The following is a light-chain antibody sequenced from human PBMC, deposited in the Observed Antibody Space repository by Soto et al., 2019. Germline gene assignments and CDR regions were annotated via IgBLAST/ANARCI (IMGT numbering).Light chain of an antibody. Sequence: IVLTQSPGTLSLSPGERATLSCRASQSVGSSYLAWYQQKPGQAPRLLIYGTSSRATGIPDRFSGSGSGTDFTLTISSLEPEDFAVYYCQQYDNSLYTFGQGTKLEIK. CDR1: QSVGSSY. V-gene: IGKV3-20*01. J-gene: IGKJ2*01. CDR3: QQYDNSLYT. CDR2: GTS.